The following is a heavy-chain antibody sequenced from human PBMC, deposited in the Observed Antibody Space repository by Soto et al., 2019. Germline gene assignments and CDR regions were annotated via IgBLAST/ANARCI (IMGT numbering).Heavy chain of an antibody. D-gene: IGHD6-6*01. CDR2: MNPNSGNT. J-gene: IGHJ5*02. V-gene: IGHV1-8*02. Sequence: ASVKVSCKASGSTFTSYYMHWVRQAPGQGLEWMGWMNPNSGNTGYAQKFQGRVTMTRNTSISTAYMELSSLRSEDTAVYYCASERVNRFDPWGQGTLVTVSS. CDR1: GSTFTSYY. CDR3: ASERVNRFDP.